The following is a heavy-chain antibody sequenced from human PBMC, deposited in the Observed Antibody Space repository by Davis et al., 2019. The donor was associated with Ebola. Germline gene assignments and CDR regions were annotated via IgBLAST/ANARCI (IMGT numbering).Heavy chain of an antibody. V-gene: IGHV3-74*01. CDR2: INSDGTST. CDR1: GFTFSGYW. J-gene: IGHJ4*02. Sequence: PGGSLRLSCAASGFTFSGYWMYWVRQAPGKGLEWVSRINSDGTSTIYADSVKGRFTISRDNAKSTLYLQMNSLTAEDTAVYYCVRTTYGAPEYWGQGTLVTVSS. CDR3: VRTTYGAPEY. D-gene: IGHD4-17*01.